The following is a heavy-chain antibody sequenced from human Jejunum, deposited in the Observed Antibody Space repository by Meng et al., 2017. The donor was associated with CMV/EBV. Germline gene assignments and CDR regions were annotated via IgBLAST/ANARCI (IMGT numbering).Heavy chain of an antibody. V-gene: IGHV1-2*02. J-gene: IGHJ6*02. CDR2: INPNSGGT. Sequence: APGQGLEWMGWINPNSGGTNYAQKFLGRVTMTGATSISTAYMELGRLRSDDTAVYYCARVMPFRGDIVVVPAARPNYYYYYGMDVWGQGTTVTVSS. CDR3: ARVMPFRGDIVVVPAARPNYYYYYGMDV. D-gene: IGHD2-2*01.